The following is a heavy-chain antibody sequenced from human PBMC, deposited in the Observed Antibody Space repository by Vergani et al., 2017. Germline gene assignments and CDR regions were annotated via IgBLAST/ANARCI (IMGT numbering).Heavy chain of an antibody. CDR1: GFTFSSYA. Sequence: EVQLLESGGGLVKPGGSLRLSCAASGFTFSSYAMSWVRQAPGKGLEWGSAISGSGGSTYYADSVKGRFTISRDNSKNTLYLQMNSLRAEDTAVYYCAKAGYGVNTLLYYWGQGTLVTVSS. CDR2: ISGSGGST. D-gene: IGHD4-17*01. J-gene: IGHJ4*02. V-gene: IGHV3-23*01. CDR3: AKAGYGVNTLLYY.